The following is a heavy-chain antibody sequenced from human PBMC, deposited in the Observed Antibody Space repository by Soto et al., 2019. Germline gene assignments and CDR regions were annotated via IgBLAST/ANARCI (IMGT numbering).Heavy chain of an antibody. CDR1: GFTFSSYA. V-gene: IGHV3-23*01. Sequence: GGSLRLSCAASGFTFSSYAMSWVRQAPGKGLEWVSAISGSGGSTYYADSVKGRFTISRDNSKNTLYLQMNSLRAEDTDVSYFANGERDTAMVLSSFDYWGQGTLVTVSS. D-gene: IGHD5-18*01. CDR2: ISGSGGST. CDR3: ANGERDTAMVLSSFDY. J-gene: IGHJ4*02.